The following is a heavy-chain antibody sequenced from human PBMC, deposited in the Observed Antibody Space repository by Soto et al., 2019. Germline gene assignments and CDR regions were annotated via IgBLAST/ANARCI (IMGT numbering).Heavy chain of an antibody. CDR1: GFTFSSYS. Sequence: PGGSLRLSCAASGFTFSSYSMNWVRQAPGKGLEWVSSISSSSSYIYYADSVKGRFTISRDNAKNSLYLQMNSLRAEDTAVYYCAAQERAVAAPGYWGQGTLVTVSS. CDR3: AAQERAVAAPGY. D-gene: IGHD6-19*01. V-gene: IGHV3-21*01. J-gene: IGHJ4*02. CDR2: ISSSSSYI.